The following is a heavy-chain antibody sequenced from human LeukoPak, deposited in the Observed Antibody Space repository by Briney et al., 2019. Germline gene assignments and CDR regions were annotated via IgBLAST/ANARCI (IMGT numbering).Heavy chain of an antibody. D-gene: IGHD6-13*01. V-gene: IGHV1-69*13. Sequence: ASVKVSCKASGGTFSSYAISWVRQAPGQGLEWMGGIIPIFGTANYAQKFQGRVTITADESTSTAYMELSSLRSEDTAVYYCARDPSSSWYLDYWGQGTLVTVSS. CDR1: GGTFSSYA. CDR2: IIPIFGTA. CDR3: ARDPSSSWYLDY. J-gene: IGHJ4*02.